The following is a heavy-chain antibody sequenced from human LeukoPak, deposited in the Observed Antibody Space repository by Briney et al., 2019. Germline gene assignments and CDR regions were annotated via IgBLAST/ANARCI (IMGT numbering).Heavy chain of an antibody. CDR3: ARGLVVVPAAIFLDY. CDR2: IIPIFGTA. V-gene: IGHV1-69*01. J-gene: IGHJ4*02. Sequence: SVKVSCKASGGTFSSYAISWVRQAPGQGLEWMGGIIPIFGTANYAQKFQGRVTITADESTSTAYMELSSLRSEDTAVYYCARGLVVVPAAIFLDYWGQGTLVTVSS. D-gene: IGHD2-2*01. CDR1: GGTFSSYA.